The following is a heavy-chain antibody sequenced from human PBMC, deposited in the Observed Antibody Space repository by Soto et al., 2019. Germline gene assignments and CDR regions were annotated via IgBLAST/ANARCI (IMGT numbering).Heavy chain of an antibody. D-gene: IGHD3-10*01. Sequence: GASVKVSCKASGYTFTGYYMHWVRQAPGQGLEWMGWINPNSGGTNYAQKFQGWVTMTRDTSISTAYMELSRLRSDDTAVYYCARDGFGRFGTKLYYYGMDVWGQGTTVTVSS. V-gene: IGHV1-2*04. CDR1: GYTFTGYY. CDR2: INPNSGGT. J-gene: IGHJ6*02. CDR3: ARDGFGRFGTKLYYYGMDV.